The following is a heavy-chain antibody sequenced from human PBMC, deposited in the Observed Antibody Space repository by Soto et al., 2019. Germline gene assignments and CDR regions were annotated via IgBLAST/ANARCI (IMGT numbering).Heavy chain of an antibody. D-gene: IGHD3-22*01. V-gene: IGHV4-30-2*01. CDR1: GGSISSGGYS. CDR2: IYHSGRT. CDR3: AGSGYDHNSGMDV. J-gene: IGHJ6*02. Sequence: QLQLQESGSELVKPSQTLSLTCAVSGGSISSGGYSWSWIRQPPGKGLEWIGYIYHSGRTYYNPSLKSRVTISVDRSKNQFSLKLSSVTAADTAVYYCAGSGYDHNSGMDVWGQGTTVTVSS.